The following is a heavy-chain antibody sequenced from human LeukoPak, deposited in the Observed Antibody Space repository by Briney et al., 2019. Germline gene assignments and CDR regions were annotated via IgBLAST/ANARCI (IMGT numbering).Heavy chain of an antibody. D-gene: IGHD6-6*01. CDR3: AKDPGQLLVYYFDY. CDR2: IRYDGSNK. V-gene: IGHV3-30*02. CDR1: GFTFSSYG. Sequence: GGTLRLSCAASGFTFSSYGMHWVRQAPGKGLEWVAFIRYDGSNKYYADSVKGRFTISRDNSKNKLYLQMNSLRAEDTAVYYCAKDPGQLLVYYFDYWGQGTLVTVSS. J-gene: IGHJ4*02.